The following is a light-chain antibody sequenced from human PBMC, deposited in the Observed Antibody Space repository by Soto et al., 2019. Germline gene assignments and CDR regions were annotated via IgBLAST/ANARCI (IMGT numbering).Light chain of an antibody. CDR3: QQYGSSPGT. V-gene: IGKV3-20*01. CDR2: GAS. CDR1: QSVSFSY. J-gene: IGKJ2*01. Sequence: EIVLTQSPGTPSLSPGERATLSCWASQSVSFSYLAWYQQKPGQAPRLLIYGASSRAAGIPNRFSGSGSGTDFTLTISRLEPEDFAVYYCQQYGSSPGTFGQGTKLEIK.